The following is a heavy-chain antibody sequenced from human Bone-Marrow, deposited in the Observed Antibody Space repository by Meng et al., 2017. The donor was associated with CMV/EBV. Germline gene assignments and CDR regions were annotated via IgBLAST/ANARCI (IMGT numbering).Heavy chain of an antibody. V-gene: IGHV3-23*01. CDR2: ISGSGGRT. CDR3: AKVSYDSSGYYPNAFDY. Sequence: FSFSSYAMSWVLQAPRKGLEWVSAISGSGGRTYYADSVRGRFTISRDNSKNTLYLQMNSLRAEDTAVYYCAKVSYDSSGYYPNAFDYWGQGTLVTVSS. CDR1: FSFSSYA. J-gene: IGHJ4*02. D-gene: IGHD3-22*01.